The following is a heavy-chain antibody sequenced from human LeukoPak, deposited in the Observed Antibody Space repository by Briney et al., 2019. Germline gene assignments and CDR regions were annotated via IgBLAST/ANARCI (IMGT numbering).Heavy chain of an antibody. CDR1: GFTFKLYW. V-gene: IGHV3-74*01. J-gene: IGHJ4*02. CDR2: IDIDGTGT. CDR3: GTVFDH. Sequence: GGSLRLSCAASGFTFKLYWMHWVRQVPGKGLVWVSRIDIDGTGTSYADSVKGRFTISRDNAKNTVSLQMNSLKAEDTAVYYCGTVFDHWGPGILVTVSS.